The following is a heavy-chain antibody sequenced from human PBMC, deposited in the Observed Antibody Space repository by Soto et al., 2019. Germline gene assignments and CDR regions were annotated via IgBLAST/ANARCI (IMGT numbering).Heavy chain of an antibody. CDR1: GGSISSYY. V-gene: IGHV4-4*07. J-gene: IGHJ4*02. D-gene: IGHD4-17*01. CDR2: IYTSGTT. CDR3: ARERANFGDLEY. Sequence: PSETLSLTCTVSGGSISSYYWTWIRQPAGKGLEWIGRIYTSGTTDYNPSLKSRVTMSVDTSKSQFSLKLSSVTAADTALYYCARERANFGDLEYWGQGALVTVSS.